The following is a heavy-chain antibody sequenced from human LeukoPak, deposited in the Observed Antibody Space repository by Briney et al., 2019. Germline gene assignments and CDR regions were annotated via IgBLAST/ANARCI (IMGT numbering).Heavy chain of an antibody. CDR2: INPNSGGT. CDR1: GYTFTGYY. D-gene: IGHD2-2*02. Sequence: ASVKVSCKASGYTFTGYYMRWVRQAPGQGLEWMGWINPNSGGTNYAQKFQGRVTMTRDTSISTAYMELSRLRSDDTAVYYCARVPAAIGLFDYWGQGTLVTVSS. V-gene: IGHV1-2*02. CDR3: ARVPAAIGLFDY. J-gene: IGHJ4*02.